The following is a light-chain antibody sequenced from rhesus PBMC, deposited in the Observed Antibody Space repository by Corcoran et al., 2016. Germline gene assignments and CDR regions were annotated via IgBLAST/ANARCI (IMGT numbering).Light chain of an antibody. J-gene: IGKJ1*01. V-gene: IGKV1-33*02. CDR2: AAS. CDR1: QGISSW. CDR3: QQHNSYPRT. Sequence: DIQMTQSPSSLSASVGDRVTITCQASQGISSWLAWYQQKPGKDPKLLIYAASSLQSGVPSRFSGSGSGTECTLTISSLQPEDFATYYCQQHNSYPRTFGQGTKVEIK.